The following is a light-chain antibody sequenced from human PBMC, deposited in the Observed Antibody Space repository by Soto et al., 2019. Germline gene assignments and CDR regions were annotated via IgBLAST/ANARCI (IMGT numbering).Light chain of an antibody. CDR3: QQSYKSHRT. Sequence: DIQMTQSPSSLSASIGDRVTITCRASQTIIRYLNWYQQKPGKAPRLLIYAASSLQSGVPSRFSGSGSGTDFTLTVSSLQPEDFATYYCQQSYKSHRTFGQGTRVEIK. CDR1: QTIIRY. J-gene: IGKJ1*01. CDR2: AAS. V-gene: IGKV1-39*01.